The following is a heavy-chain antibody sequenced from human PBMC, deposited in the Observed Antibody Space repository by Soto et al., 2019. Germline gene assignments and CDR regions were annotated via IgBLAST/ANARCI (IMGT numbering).Heavy chain of an antibody. J-gene: IGHJ4*02. V-gene: IGHV6-1*01. CDR1: GDSVSSYSAA. CDR2: TYYRYRWYN. Sequence: PSQTLSLTCAISGDSVSSYSAAWNWIRQSPSRGLEWLGRTYYRYRWYNNYALSVKSRITINPDTSKNHFSLQLKSVTPEDTAVYYCARTQGYFDYWGQGTLVTVSS. CDR3: ARTQGYFDY.